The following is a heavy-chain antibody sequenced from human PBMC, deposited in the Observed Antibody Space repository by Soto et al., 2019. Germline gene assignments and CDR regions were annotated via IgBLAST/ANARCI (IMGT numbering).Heavy chain of an antibody. D-gene: IGHD4-4*01. V-gene: IGHV1-18*01. CDR1: GYIFTSYG. Sequence: ASVKVSCKASGYIFTSYGISWVRQAPGQGLEWMRWISAYNGNTKYAQNLQGRVTLTTDTSTYTAYMELRSLQSDDTAVYYCASHFATDFSDPGAVFDSWGQGALVTVSS. J-gene: IGHJ4*02. CDR2: ISAYNGNT. CDR3: ASHFATDFSDPGAVFDS.